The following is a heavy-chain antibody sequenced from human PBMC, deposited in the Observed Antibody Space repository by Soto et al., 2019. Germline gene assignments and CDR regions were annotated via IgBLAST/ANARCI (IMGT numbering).Heavy chain of an antibody. CDR1: GGSISSYY. D-gene: IGHD2-21*01. Sequence: SETLSLTCTVSGGSISSYYWSWIRQPPGKGLEWIGYIYYSGSTNYNPSLKSRVTISVDTSKSQFSLKLSSVTAADTAVYYCVRDMQLWRLDSWGQGTLVTVSS. J-gene: IGHJ4*02. CDR2: IYYSGST. CDR3: VRDMQLWRLDS. V-gene: IGHV4-59*01.